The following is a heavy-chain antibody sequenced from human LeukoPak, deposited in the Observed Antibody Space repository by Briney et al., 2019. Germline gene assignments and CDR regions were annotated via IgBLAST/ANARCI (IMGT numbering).Heavy chain of an antibody. CDR3: ARATVTTDYYYGMDV. J-gene: IGHJ6*02. CDR1: GFTVSSNY. CDR2: IYSGGST. Sequence: GGPLRLSCAASGFTVSSNYMSWVRQAPGKGLEWVSVIYSGGSTYYADSVKGRFTISRDNSKNTLYLQMNSLRAEDTAVYYCARATVTTDYYYGMDVWGQGTTVTVSS. D-gene: IGHD4-17*01. V-gene: IGHV3-53*01.